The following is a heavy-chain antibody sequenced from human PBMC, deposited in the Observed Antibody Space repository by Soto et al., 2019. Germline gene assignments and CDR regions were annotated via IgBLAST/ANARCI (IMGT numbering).Heavy chain of an antibody. CDR2: IWYDGSNT. CDR1: GFFLRDFG. D-gene: IGHD5-12*01. J-gene: IGHJ4*02. CDR3: AIARAEKWHPFNY. V-gene: IGHV3-33*01. Sequence: TGGSLRLSCVASGFFLRDFGMHWVRQAPGKGLEWVSVIWYDGSNTYQGESVKGRFTMSRDISKNTLYLQMDSLRPEDTAVYYCAIARAEKWHPFNYGGQGTLFTVSS.